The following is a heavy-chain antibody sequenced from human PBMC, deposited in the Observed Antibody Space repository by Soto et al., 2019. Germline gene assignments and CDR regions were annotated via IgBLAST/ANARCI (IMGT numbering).Heavy chain of an antibody. J-gene: IGHJ5*02. CDR1: GFNFGDYT. D-gene: IGHD2-2*01. CDR2: ISFDGRNT. Sequence: QVQLVESGGGVVQSGRSLRLSCAAFGFNFGDYTMHWVRQTPGKGLEWVALISFDGRNTYYADAVKGRFTISRDNSRNSMYVQMTSLKRVDTALYYCARGPTFCISTSCYFDWFDPWGQGTQVTVSP. V-gene: IGHV3-30*04. CDR3: ARGPTFCISTSCYFDWFDP.